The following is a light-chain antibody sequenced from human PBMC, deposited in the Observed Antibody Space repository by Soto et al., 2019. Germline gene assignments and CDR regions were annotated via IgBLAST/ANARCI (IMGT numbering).Light chain of an antibody. Sequence: DVQMTQSPSSLSASVGDRVTITCQASHDIGTYLNWYQHKPGKAPKLLIFDTSPLATGVPARFSGSGSDTYFTFTITNLQAEDFAAYYCQQFDSVPLTFGGGTNVEI. CDR3: QQFDSVPLT. CDR2: DTS. CDR1: HDIGTY. V-gene: IGKV1-33*01. J-gene: IGKJ4*01.